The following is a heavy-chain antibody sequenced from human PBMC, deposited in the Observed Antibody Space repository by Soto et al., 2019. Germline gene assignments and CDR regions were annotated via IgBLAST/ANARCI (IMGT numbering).Heavy chain of an antibody. CDR2: INGDGTTT. CDR3: VRSREGYNLGADY. CDR1: GFTFSGYW. J-gene: IGHJ4*02. Sequence: PGGSLRLSCAASGFTFSGYWMHWVRQAPERGLVWVSRINGDGTTTHYADSVKGRFTISRDNAKNTLYLQMNSLRAEDTAVYSCVRSREGYNLGADYWGQGTLVTVSS. V-gene: IGHV3-74*01. D-gene: IGHD5-12*01.